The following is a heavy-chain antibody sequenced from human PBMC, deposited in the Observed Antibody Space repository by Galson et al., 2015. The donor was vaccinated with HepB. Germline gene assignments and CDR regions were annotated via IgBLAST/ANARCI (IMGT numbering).Heavy chain of an antibody. CDR3: ATEPRHFDY. CDR2: MNPNSGNT. D-gene: IGHD1-14*01. CDR1: GYTFTRSY. Sequence: SVKVSCKASGYTFTRSYMHWVRQAPGKGPEWMGYMNPNSGNTGYAQKFQGRVTMTSDTSISTAYMELSSLRSEDTAVYYCATEPRHFDYWGQGTLVTVPS. J-gene: IGHJ4*02. V-gene: IGHV1-8*01.